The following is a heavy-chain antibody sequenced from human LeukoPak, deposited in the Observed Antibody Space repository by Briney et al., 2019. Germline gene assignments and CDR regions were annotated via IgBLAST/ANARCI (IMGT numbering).Heavy chain of an antibody. Sequence: PSETLSLTCTVSGGSISSYYWGWIRQPPGKGLEWIGSIYHSGSTYYNPSLKSRVTISVDTSKNQFSLKLSSVTAADTAVYYCARDLIRAAGTVDYWGQGTLVTVSS. J-gene: IGHJ4*02. V-gene: IGHV4-38-2*02. D-gene: IGHD6-13*01. CDR3: ARDLIRAAGTVDY. CDR1: GGSISSYY. CDR2: IYHSGST.